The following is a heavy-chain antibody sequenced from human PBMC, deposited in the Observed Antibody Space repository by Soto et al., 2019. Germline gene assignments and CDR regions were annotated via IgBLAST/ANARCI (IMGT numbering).Heavy chain of an antibody. CDR3: ASARWGSGGWGCGMAV. J-gene: IGHJ6*02. V-gene: IGHV3-21*01. CDR2: IRSSSSYI. Sequence: EVPRVESGGGLVKPGGSLRLSCAASGFPFSSYSMNWFRQAPGKGLEGFSSIRSSSSYIYYADSVKGRFTTSRDNAKNSLYLQMNSLRAADTSVYDCASARWGSGGWGCGMAVWGQGTTVTVSS. CDR1: GFPFSSYS. D-gene: IGHD3-16*01.